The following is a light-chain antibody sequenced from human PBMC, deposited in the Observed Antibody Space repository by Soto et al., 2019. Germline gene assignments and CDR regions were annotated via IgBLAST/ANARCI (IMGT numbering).Light chain of an antibody. CDR3: CSYAGPSTYV. J-gene: IGLJ1*01. Sequence: QSALTQPASVSGSRGQSITISCTGTSSDVGSFTLVSWYQQHPAKDPKLMIFDDSKRPSGVSNRFSGSKSGNTASLTIYDLQAEDEADYYCCSYAGPSTYVFGTGTKLTVL. CDR2: DDS. V-gene: IGLV2-23*01. CDR1: SSDVGSFTL.